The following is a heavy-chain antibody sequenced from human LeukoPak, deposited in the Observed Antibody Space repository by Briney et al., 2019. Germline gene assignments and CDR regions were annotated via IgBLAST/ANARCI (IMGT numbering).Heavy chain of an antibody. J-gene: IGHJ4*02. CDR1: GFTFSSYG. CDR2: IWYDGSNK. CDR3: ASILDCSSTGCYDY. Sequence: SGGSLRLSCAASGFTFSSYGMHWVRQAPGKGLEWVAVIWYDGSNKYYADSVKGRFTISRDNSKNTLYLQMNSLRAEDTAVYYCASILDCSSTGCYDYWGQGTLVTVSS. V-gene: IGHV3-33*01. D-gene: IGHD2-2*01.